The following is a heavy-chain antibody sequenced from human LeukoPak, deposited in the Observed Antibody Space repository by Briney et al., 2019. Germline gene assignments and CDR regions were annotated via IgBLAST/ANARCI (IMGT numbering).Heavy chain of an antibody. CDR2: ISGSGGST. D-gene: IGHD3-22*01. V-gene: IGHV3-23*01. Sequence: GGSLRLSCAASGFTFSGYAMSWVRQAPGKGLEWVSAISGSGGSTYYADSVKGRFTISRDNSKNTLYLQMNSLRAEDTAVYYRAKLKYSSGYFDYWGQGTLVTVSS. CDR1: GFTFSGYA. J-gene: IGHJ4*02. CDR3: AKLKYSSGYFDY.